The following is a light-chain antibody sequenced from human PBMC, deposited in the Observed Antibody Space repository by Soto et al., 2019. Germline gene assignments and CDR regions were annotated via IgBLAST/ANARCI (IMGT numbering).Light chain of an antibody. CDR1: QSISSY. CDR2: GAS. V-gene: IGKV3-11*01. CDR3: QQRSNWRS. Sequence: EIVLTQSPATLSLSPGETATLSCRASQSISSYLAWYQQKPGQAPRLLIYGASNRATGIPVRFSGSGSGTDFTLTISSLEPEDFAVYYCQQRSNWRSFGGGTKVDIK. J-gene: IGKJ4*01.